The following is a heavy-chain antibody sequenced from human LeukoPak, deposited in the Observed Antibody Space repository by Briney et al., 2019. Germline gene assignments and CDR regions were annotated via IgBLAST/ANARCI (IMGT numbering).Heavy chain of an antibody. Sequence: EASVKVSCKASGYIFTGYYIHWLRQAPGQGLEWMGWINPNSGGTNYALKFQGRVTMTRDTSISTAYMELSSLRSDDTAVYYCARELGFNYGSGSYFPVARFDPWGQGTLVTVSS. CDR1: GYIFTGYY. CDR3: ARELGFNYGSGSYFPVARFDP. V-gene: IGHV1-2*02. CDR2: INPNSGGT. J-gene: IGHJ5*02. D-gene: IGHD3-10*01.